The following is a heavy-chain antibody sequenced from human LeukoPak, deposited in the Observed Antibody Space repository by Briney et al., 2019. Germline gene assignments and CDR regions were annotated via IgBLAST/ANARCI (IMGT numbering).Heavy chain of an antibody. CDR1: GFTFSNYW. CDR2: IKQDGSEK. Sequence: GGSLRLSCAASGFTFSNYWMSWVRQAPGKGLEWVANIKQDGSEKYYVDSVKGRFTISRDNAKNSLYLQMNSLRAEDTAVYYCARDGVLRYFDWLFPYYMDVWGKGTTVTISS. CDR3: ARDGVLRYFDWLFPYYMDV. D-gene: IGHD3-9*01. V-gene: IGHV3-7*03. J-gene: IGHJ6*03.